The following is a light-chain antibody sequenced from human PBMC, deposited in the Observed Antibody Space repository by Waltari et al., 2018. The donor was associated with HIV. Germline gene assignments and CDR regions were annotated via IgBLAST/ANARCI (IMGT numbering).Light chain of an antibody. J-gene: IGLJ3*02. CDR2: QDT. CDR1: NLGHKY. Sequence: SYDLTQPPSVSVSSGQTATVTCSGVNLGHKYVSWYQQRSGQSPVLVIYQDTKRPPGITDRVFGATAENTATLTINETQPLDEAHDSWQAGDSGTIVFGGGTSLTVL. V-gene: IGLV3-1*01. CDR3: QAGDSGTIV.